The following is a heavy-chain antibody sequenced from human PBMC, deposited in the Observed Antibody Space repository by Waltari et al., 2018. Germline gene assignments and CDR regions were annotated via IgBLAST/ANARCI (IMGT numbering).Heavy chain of an antibody. J-gene: IGHJ5*02. V-gene: IGHV4-34*01. CDR2: INHSGST. D-gene: IGHD5-12*01. CDR3: ARGQWLRTNWFDP. Sequence: QVQLQQWGAGLLKPSETLSLTCTVYGGFFSGYYWSWIRQSPGKGLEWIGKINHSGSTNYNPSMKSRVTISVDTSKNQFSLKLTSVAAADTAVYYCARGQWLRTNWFDPWGQGTLVTVSS. CDR1: GGFFSGYY.